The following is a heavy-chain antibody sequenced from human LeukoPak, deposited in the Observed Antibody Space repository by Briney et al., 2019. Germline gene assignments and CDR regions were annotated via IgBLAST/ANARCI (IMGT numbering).Heavy chain of an antibody. D-gene: IGHD4-17*01. CDR2: INPNSGDT. CDR3: AKAQDYGDYGTYYYYGMDV. Sequence: ASVKVSCKASGYTFTGYHMHWVRQAPGQGLEWMGRINPNSGDTNYAQKFQGRVTMTRDTSISTAYMELSRLRSDDTAVYYCAKAQDYGDYGTYYYYGMDVRGQGTTVTVSS. J-gene: IGHJ6*02. CDR1: GYTFTGYH. V-gene: IGHV1-2*06.